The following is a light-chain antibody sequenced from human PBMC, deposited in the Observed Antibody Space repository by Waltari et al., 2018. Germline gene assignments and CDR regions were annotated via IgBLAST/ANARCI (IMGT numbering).Light chain of an antibody. Sequence: EVVLTQTPATLSLSPGERATLSCRASQSVNNLVGWYQQKSGQAPQLLLYDASNRAAGIPARFSGSGSGTEFTLTITSLEPEDFAIYYCQQRSNLLTFGGGTKVEIK. CDR2: DAS. CDR1: QSVNNL. V-gene: IGKV3-11*01. CDR3: QQRSNLLT. J-gene: IGKJ4*01.